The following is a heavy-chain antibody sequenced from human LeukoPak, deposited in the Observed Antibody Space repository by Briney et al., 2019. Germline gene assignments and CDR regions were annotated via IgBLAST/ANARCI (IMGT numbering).Heavy chain of an antibody. V-gene: IGHV4-34*01. CDR2: INHSGST. J-gene: IGHJ4*02. CDR1: GGSFSGYY. Sequence: ASETLSLTCAVYGGSFSGYYWSWIRQPPGKGLEWIGEINHSGSTNYNPSLKSRVTISVDTSKNQFSLKLSSVTAADTAVYYCARAYGYSTGWYLSDWGQGTLVTVSS. D-gene: IGHD6-19*01. CDR3: ARAYGYSTGWYLSD.